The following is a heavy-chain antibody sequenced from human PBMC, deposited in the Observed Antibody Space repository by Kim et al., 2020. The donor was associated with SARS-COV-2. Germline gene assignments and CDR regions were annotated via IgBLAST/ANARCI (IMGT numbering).Heavy chain of an antibody. V-gene: IGHV3-21*01. CDR2: ISSSSSYI. D-gene: IGHD2-2*01. CDR3: AREALSIEDQYYFDY. CDR1: GFTFSSYS. J-gene: IGHJ4*02. Sequence: GGSLRLSCAASGFTFSSYSMNWVRQAPGKGLEWVSSISSSSSYIYYADSVKGRFTISRDNAKNSLYLQMNSLRAEDTAVYYCAREALSIEDQYYFDYWGQGTLVTVSS.